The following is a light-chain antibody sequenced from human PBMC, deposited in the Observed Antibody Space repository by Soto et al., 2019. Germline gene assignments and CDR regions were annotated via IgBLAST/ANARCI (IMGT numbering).Light chain of an antibody. CDR3: QQYVNYPWT. CDR2: KAS. V-gene: IGKV1-5*03. CDR1: QSISAW. Sequence: DIQMTQSPSTLSASVGDRVSITCRASQSISAWLAWYQQRPGKAPKLLLYKASSLQSGVSSRFSGSGSGTDFTLTISSLQPDDSATYYCQQYVNYPWTFGQGTKLEIK. J-gene: IGKJ1*01.